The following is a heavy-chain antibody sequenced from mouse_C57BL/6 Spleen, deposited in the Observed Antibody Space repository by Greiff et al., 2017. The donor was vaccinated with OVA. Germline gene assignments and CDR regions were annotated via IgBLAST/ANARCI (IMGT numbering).Heavy chain of an antibody. D-gene: IGHD3-3*01. J-gene: IGHJ4*01. CDR2: INPNNGGT. CDR3: ARRGQGDAMDY. V-gene: IGHV1-26*01. Sequence: EVQLPQSGPELVKPGASVQISCKASGYTFTDYYMNWVKQSHGKSLEWIGDINPNNGGTSYNQKFKGKATLTVDKSSSTAYMELRSLTSEDSAVYYCARRGQGDAMDYWGQGTSVTVSS. CDR1: GYTFTDYY.